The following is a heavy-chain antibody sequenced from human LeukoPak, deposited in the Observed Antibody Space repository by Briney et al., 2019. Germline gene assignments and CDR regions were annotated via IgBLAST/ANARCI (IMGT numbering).Heavy chain of an antibody. CDR1: GFTFSSYA. CDR2: INSDGRST. J-gene: IGHJ4*02. Sequence: GGSLRLSCAASGFTFSSYAMSWVRQAPGKGLVWVSRINSDGRSTSSADSVKGRFTISRDNAKNTLYLQMNSLRTEDTAVYYCARDQLYCSGGICYFDYWGQGTLVTVSS. CDR3: ARDQLYCSGGICYFDY. V-gene: IGHV3-74*01. D-gene: IGHD2-15*01.